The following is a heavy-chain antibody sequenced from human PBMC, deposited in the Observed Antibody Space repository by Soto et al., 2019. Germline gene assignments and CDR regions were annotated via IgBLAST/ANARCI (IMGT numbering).Heavy chain of an antibody. D-gene: IGHD3-22*01. V-gene: IGHV3-33*01. J-gene: IGHJ3*02. Sequence: GGSLRLSCAASGFTFSSYGMHWVRQAPGKGLEWVAVIWYDGSNKYYADSVKGRFTISRDNSKNTLYLQMNSLRAEDTAVYYCAGAWKNNYYDSSGYRDNRNDAFDIWGQGTMVTVSS. CDR3: AGAWKNNYYDSSGYRDNRNDAFDI. CDR2: IWYDGSNK. CDR1: GFTFSSYG.